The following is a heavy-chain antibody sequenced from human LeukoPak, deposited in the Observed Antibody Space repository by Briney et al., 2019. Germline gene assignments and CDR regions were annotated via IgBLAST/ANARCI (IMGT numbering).Heavy chain of an antibody. V-gene: IGHV3-30*18. CDR2: ISYDGSNK. CDR1: GFTFSSYG. D-gene: IGHD2-15*01. J-gene: IGHJ1*01. CDR3: AKARGYCSGGSCYWEDFQH. Sequence: GGSLRPSCAASGFTFSSYGMHWVRQAPGKGLEWVAVISYDGSNKHYADSVKGRLTISRDNSKNTLYLQMNSLRAEDTAVYYCAKARGYCSGGSCYWEDFQHWGQGTLVTVSS.